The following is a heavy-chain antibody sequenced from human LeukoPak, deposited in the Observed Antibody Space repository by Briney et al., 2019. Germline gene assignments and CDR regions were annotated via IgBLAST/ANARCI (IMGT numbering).Heavy chain of an antibody. CDR1: GLTFSDYW. J-gene: IGHJ3*02. CDR3: ATERSYYESPEGSVGAFDI. Sequence: GGSLRLSCAASGLTFSDYWMSWVRQAPGKGLEWVANIEQDGIEKHYVDSVKGRFTISRDNAKNSLYLQMNSLRAEDTAVYYCATERSYYESPEGSVGAFDIWGPGTMVTVSS. V-gene: IGHV3-7*01. D-gene: IGHD1-26*01. CDR2: IEQDGIEK.